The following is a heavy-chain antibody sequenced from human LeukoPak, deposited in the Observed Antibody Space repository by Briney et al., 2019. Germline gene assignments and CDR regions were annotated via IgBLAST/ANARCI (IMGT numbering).Heavy chain of an antibody. CDR3: ARPGVGFDY. CDR2: INSDGTIT. CDR1: GFTLSSLG. J-gene: IGHJ4*02. Sequence: GGSLRLSCAASGFTLSSLGMNWVRQAPGKGLVWLSRINSDGTITSYADSLEGRFTISRDNAKNTVYLQMNSLRAEDTAVYYCARPGVGFDYWGQGALVTVSS. V-gene: IGHV3-74*01.